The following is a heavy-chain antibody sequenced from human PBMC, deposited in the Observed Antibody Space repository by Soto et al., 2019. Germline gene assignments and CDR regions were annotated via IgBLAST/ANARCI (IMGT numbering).Heavy chain of an antibody. CDR1: GFTFSSYS. V-gene: IGHV3-48*02. CDR2: ISSSSTI. D-gene: IGHD4-4*01. Sequence: GGSLRLSCAASGFTFSSYSMNWVRQAPGKGLEWVSYISSSSTIYYADSAKGRFTISRDNAKNSLYLQMNSLRDEDTAVYYCATKWGHYSNYHLDYWGQGTPVTVSS. CDR3: ATKWGHYSNYHLDY. J-gene: IGHJ4*02.